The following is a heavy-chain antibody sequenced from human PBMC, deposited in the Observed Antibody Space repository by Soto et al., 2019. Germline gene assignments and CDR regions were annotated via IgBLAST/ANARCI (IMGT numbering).Heavy chain of an antibody. D-gene: IGHD3-16*01. CDR2: IKTRSYNYAT. J-gene: IGHJ4*02. CDR3: SRLWAGGDDRDSPPYYLDS. CDR1: GFTFSGSA. Sequence: EVQLVESGGGLVQPGGSVILSCAASGFTFSGSAIHWVRQASGKGLEWLGRIKTRSYNYATAYTASLKGRFTIYRDDSKNTAYLQMNSLKTEDTAVYFCSRLWAGGDDRDSPPYYLDSWGQGTLVTVSS. V-gene: IGHV3-73*02.